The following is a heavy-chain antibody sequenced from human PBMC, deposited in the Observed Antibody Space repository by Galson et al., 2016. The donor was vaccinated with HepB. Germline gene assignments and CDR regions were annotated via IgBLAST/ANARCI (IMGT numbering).Heavy chain of an antibody. V-gene: IGHV3-23*01. CDR1: GFTFSNYA. CDR3: AKLIRTGSSGSDS. D-gene: IGHD5-12*01. J-gene: IGHJ3*01. CDR2: IGGSGGNV. Sequence: RLSCAASGFTFSNYAMSWVRQAPGKGLEWVSTIGGSGGNVYIGDSVKGRSTISRDNSKNTLWLQMDSLRAEDTAVYFCAKLIRTGSSGSDSWGQGTMVTVSS.